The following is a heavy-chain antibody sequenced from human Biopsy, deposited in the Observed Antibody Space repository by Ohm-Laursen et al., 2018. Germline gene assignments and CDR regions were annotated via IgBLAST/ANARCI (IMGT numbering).Heavy chain of an antibody. CDR2: IITVSGTA. V-gene: IGHV1-69*13. CDR1: GGAFTNYA. CDR3: VAYPSSGFFENNDDFAMDV. D-gene: IGHD6-19*01. Sequence: ASVKVSCKASGGAFTNYAINWVRQAPGHGLEWMGGIITVSGTAGSAERFQGRVTITADVTTTTAYMDLSGLRSEDTAVYYCVAYPSSGFFENNDDFAMDVWGQGTTVIVSS. J-gene: IGHJ6*02.